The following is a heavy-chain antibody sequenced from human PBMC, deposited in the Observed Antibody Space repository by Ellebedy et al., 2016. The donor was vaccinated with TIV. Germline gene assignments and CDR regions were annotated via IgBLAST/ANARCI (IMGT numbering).Heavy chain of an antibody. CDR3: AREEGSTGIDI. Sequence: ASVKVSCKASGYTFTDYHMHWVRQAPEQGLEWMGRINLNSGGTAYGQKFQGRVTMTRDTSITTAYMEMSSLRSDDTAVYYCAREEGSTGIDIWGQGTTVTVSS. J-gene: IGHJ6*02. CDR2: INLNSGGT. D-gene: IGHD2-21*01. V-gene: IGHV1-2*06. CDR1: GYTFTDYH.